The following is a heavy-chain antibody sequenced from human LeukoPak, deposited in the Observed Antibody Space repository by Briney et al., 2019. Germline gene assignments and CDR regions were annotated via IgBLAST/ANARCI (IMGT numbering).Heavy chain of an antibody. CDR3: AKDIVYNNQVDY. CDR1: GFTFDDYA. V-gene: IGHV3-43*02. Sequence: GGSLRLSCAASGFTFDDYAMHWVRQAPGKGLEWVSLISGDGGSTYYADYVKGRFTISRANSKNSLYLQMNSLRTEDTALYECAKDIVYNNQVDYWGQGTLVTVSS. CDR2: ISGDGGST. D-gene: IGHD1-1*01. J-gene: IGHJ4*02.